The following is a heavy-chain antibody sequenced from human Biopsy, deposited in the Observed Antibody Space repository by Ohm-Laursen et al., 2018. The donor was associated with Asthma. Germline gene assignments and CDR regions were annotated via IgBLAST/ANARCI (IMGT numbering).Heavy chain of an antibody. CDR2: VSWNSGSI. D-gene: IGHD3-22*01. Sequence: SLRLSCAASGFTFDDYAMHWVRQAPGKGLEWVSGVSWNSGSIDYADSVKGRFTISRDNAKNSLYLQMNSLRAEDTALYYCAKDSSGYYLNYFDYWGQGTLVTVSS. V-gene: IGHV3-9*01. J-gene: IGHJ4*02. CDR3: AKDSSGYYLNYFDY. CDR1: GFTFDDYA.